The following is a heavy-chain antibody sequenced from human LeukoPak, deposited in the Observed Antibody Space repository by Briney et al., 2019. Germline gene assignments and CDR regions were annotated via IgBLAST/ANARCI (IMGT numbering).Heavy chain of an antibody. CDR3: ASLPRYYYDSSGYHLDY. J-gene: IGHJ4*02. V-gene: IGHV4-39*01. CDR1: GGSISSSSYY. Sequence: SETLSLTCTVSGGSISSSSYYWGWIRQPPGKGLEWIGSIYYSGSTYYSPSLKSRVTISVDTSKNQFSLKLSSVTAADTAVYYCASLPRYYYDSSGYHLDYWGQGTLVTVSS. CDR2: IYYSGST. D-gene: IGHD3-22*01.